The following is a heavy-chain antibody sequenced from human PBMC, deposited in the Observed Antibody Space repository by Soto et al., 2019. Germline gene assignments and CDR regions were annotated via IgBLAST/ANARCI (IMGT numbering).Heavy chain of an antibody. V-gene: IGHV3-21*01. D-gene: IGHD5-18*01. CDR2: ISSSSSYI. CDR3: AKDDSYGVRPQTPADV. CDR1: GFTFSSYS. J-gene: IGHJ6*02. Sequence: EVQLVESGGGLVKPGGSLRLSCAASGFTFSSYSMNWVRQAPGKGLEWVSSISSSSSYIYYADSVKGRFTISRDNAKNSLYLQMNSLRAEDTAVYYCAKDDSYGVRPQTPADVWGQGTTVTVSS.